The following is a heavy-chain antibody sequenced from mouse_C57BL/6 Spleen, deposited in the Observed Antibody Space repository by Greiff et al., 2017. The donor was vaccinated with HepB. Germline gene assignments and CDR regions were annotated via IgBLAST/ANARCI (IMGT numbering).Heavy chain of an antibody. J-gene: IGHJ4*01. CDR1: GYTFTSYW. CDR3: ARPHYYGSSYPYYAMDY. D-gene: IGHD1-1*01. Sequence: VQLQQPGAELVRPGTSVKLSCKASGYTFTSYWMHWVKQRPGQGLEWIGVIDPSDSYTNYNQKFKGKATLTVDTSSSTAYMQLSSLTSEDSAVYYCARPHYYGSSYPYYAMDYWGQGTSVTVSS. CDR2: IDPSDSYT. V-gene: IGHV1-59*01.